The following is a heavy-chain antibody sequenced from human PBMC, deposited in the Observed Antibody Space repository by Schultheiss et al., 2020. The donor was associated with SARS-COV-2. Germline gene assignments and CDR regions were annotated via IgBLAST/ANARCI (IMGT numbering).Heavy chain of an antibody. CDR1: GDSISSYY. Sequence: SETLSLTCTVSGDSISSYYWSWIRQPPGKGLECIGYIYYSGSTNYNPSLKSRVTISVDTSKNQFSLKLSSVTAADTAVYYCARVRAGYDSSGHPDYWGQGTLVTVSS. CDR3: ARVRAGYDSSGHPDY. CDR2: IYYSGST. D-gene: IGHD3-22*01. J-gene: IGHJ4*02. V-gene: IGHV4-59*01.